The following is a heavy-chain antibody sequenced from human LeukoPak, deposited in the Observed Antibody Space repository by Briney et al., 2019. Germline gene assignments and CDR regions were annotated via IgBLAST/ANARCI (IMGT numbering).Heavy chain of an antibody. D-gene: IGHD2-21*02. CDR3: ARGVCGGDCYSEGFYFDY. CDR2: IWYDGNNK. Sequence: PGRSLRLSCAASGFTFSSYGMHWVRQAPGKGLEWVAVIWYDGNNKYYADSVKGRFTISRDNSKNTLYLQMNSLRAEDTAVYYCARGVCGGDCYSEGFYFDYWGQGTLVTVSS. V-gene: IGHV3-33*01. CDR1: GFTFSSYG. J-gene: IGHJ4*01.